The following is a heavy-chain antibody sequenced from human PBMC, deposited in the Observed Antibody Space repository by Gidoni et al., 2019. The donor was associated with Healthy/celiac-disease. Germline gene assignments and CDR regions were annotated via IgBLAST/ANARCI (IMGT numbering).Heavy chain of an antibody. CDR2: INHSGRT. J-gene: IGHJ4*02. CDR3: ARGNVDTAMVYYFDY. Sequence: QVQLQQWGAGLLKPSETLSLTCAVYGGSFSGYYWSWIRQPPGKGLEWIGEINHSGRTNYNPSLKSRVTISVDTSKTQFSLKLSSVTAADTAVYYCARGNVDTAMVYYFDYWGQGTLVTVSS. D-gene: IGHD5-18*01. V-gene: IGHV4-34*01. CDR1: GGSFSGYY.